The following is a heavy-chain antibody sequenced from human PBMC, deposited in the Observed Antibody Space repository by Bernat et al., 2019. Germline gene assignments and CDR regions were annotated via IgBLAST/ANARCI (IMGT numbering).Heavy chain of an antibody. J-gene: IGHJ4*02. V-gene: IGHV3-7*02. CDR2: IKGDGSAK. Sequence: EVQLVESGGGLVQPGGSLRLSCAASGFTFSRYWMSWVRLAPGRGLEWVAAIKGDGSAKYDVGSMVGRLTNYRENDKNLMFLEMNNMSGEKKAVYYCANLCKGMVTASGGWGQGTLVT. D-gene: IGHD5-18*01. CDR1: GFTFSRYW. CDR3: ANLCKGMVTASGG.